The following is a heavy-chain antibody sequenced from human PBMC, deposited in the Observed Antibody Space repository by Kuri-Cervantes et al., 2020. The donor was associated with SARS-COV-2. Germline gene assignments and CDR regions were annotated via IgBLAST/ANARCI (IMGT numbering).Heavy chain of an antibody. CDR1: GGSLSGYY. CDR2: INHSGST. Sequence: GSLRLSCAVYGGSLSGYYWSWIRQPPGKGLEWIGEINHSGSTNYNPSLKSRVTISVDTSKNQFSLKLSSVTAADTAVYYCARAATVTTRGWFDPWGQGTLVTVSS. CDR3: ARAATVTTRGWFDP. J-gene: IGHJ5*02. D-gene: IGHD4-11*01. V-gene: IGHV4-34*01.